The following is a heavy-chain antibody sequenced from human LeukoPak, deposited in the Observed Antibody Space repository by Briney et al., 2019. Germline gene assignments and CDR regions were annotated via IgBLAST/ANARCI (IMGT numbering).Heavy chain of an antibody. V-gene: IGHV1-46*01. CDR2: INPSGGST. CDR3: ARDRDDSPLVYSYGYPDY. D-gene: IGHD5-18*01. J-gene: IGHJ4*02. CDR1: GYTFTCYY. Sequence: ASVKVSCKASGYTFTCYYMHWVRQAPGQGLEWMGIINPSGGSTSYAQKFQGRVTMTRDTSTSTVYMELSSLRSEDTAVYYCARDRDDSPLVYSYGYPDYWGQGTLVTVSS.